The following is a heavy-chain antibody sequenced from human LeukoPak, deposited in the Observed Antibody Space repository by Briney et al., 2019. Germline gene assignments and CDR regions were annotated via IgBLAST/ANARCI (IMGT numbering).Heavy chain of an antibody. CDR3: AREVPSYDSSGYFYYYYMDV. CDR1: GGSIDSYH. CDR2: IYTSGST. J-gene: IGHJ6*03. Sequence: SETLSLTCTVSGGSIDSYHWSWIRHPAGRGLEWIGRIYTSGSTNYNPSLKSRVAMSVDASKNQFSLKLSSVTAADTAVYYCAREVPSYDSSGYFYYYYMDVWGKGTTVTVSS. D-gene: IGHD3-22*01. V-gene: IGHV4-4*07.